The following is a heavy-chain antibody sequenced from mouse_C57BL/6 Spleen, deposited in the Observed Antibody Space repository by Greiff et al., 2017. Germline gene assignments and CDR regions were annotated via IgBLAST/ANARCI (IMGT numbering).Heavy chain of an antibody. D-gene: IGHD1-1*01. CDR3: TGHGDYYGSRYYFDY. Sequence: QVHVKQSGAELVKPGASVKLSCKASGYTFTEYTIHWVKQRSGQGLEWIGWFYPGSGSIKYNEKFKDKATLTADKSSSTVYMELSRLTSEDSAVYFSTGHGDYYGSRYYFDYWGQGTTLTVSS. J-gene: IGHJ2*01. CDR1: GYTFTEYT. V-gene: IGHV1-62-2*01. CDR2: FYPGSGSI.